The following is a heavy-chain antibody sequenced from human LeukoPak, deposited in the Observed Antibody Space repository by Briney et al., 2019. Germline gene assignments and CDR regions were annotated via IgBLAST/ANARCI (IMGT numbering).Heavy chain of an antibody. D-gene: IGHD3-10*01. J-gene: IGHJ4*02. CDR1: GFTFSSNY. V-gene: IGHV3-53*01. CDR3: ARLVVREAYFDY. CDR2: IYSGGST. Sequence: PGGSLRLSCAASGFTFSSNYMSWVRQAPGKGLEWVSVIYSGGSTYYSDSVKGRFTISRDNSKNTLYLQMNSLRAEDTAVYYCARLVVREAYFDYWGQGTLVTVSS.